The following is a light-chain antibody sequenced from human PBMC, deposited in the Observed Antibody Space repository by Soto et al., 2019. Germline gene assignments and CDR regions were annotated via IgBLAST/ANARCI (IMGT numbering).Light chain of an antibody. Sequence: DIHMTQSPASLSASEVYIVTITWXSSQSINSYLNWYHQTPGKAPKLLIHAASSLQGGVPSRFSGRGSGTDFTLTISSLQPEDVATYYCQQSYNIPITFGQGTRLEIK. CDR3: QQSYNIPIT. CDR1: QSINSY. V-gene: IGKV1-39*01. CDR2: AAS. J-gene: IGKJ5*01.